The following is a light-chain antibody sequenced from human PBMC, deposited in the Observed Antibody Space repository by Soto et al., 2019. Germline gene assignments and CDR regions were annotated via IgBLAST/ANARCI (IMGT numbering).Light chain of an antibody. Sequence: DIQMTQSPSTLSSSVGDRATITCRASQSISSCLAWYQQKPGKAPKLLIYDASSLQSGVPSRYSGSGSGTDFTLTISSLEPEDFAVYYCQQRSNWLWTFGQGTKVDIK. CDR1: QSISSC. V-gene: IGKV1-5*01. CDR3: QQRSNWLWT. J-gene: IGKJ1*01. CDR2: DAS.